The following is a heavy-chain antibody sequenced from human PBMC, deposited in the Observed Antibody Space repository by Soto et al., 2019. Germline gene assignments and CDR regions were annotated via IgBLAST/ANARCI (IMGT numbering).Heavy chain of an antibody. Sequence: SETLSLTCAVYGGSFSGYYWSWIRQPPGKGLEWIGEINHSGSTNYNPSLKSRVTISVDTSKNQFSLKLSSVTAADTAVYYCALAYYSPYYMDVWGKGTTVTVSS. J-gene: IGHJ6*03. CDR2: INHSGST. CDR3: ALAYYSPYYMDV. D-gene: IGHD2-21*01. CDR1: GGSFSGYY. V-gene: IGHV4-34*01.